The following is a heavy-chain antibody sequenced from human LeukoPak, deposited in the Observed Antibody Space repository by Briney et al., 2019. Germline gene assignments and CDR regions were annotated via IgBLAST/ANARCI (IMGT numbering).Heavy chain of an antibody. D-gene: IGHD3-9*01. CDR2: ISVSSHT. V-gene: IGHV3-21*01. Sequence: GRCLRLSCAVSGFTLSSYGMSWVRHGPGKGLEWVAAISVSSHTYDADSVKGRFTISRDNAKNSLYLQMNSLRADDTAVYYCAELGITIIVGVWGKGTTVTISS. CDR3: AELGITIIVGV. CDR1: GFTLSSYG. J-gene: IGHJ6*04.